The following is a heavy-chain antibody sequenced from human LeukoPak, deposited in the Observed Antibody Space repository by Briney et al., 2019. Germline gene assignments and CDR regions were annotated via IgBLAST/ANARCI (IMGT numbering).Heavy chain of an antibody. V-gene: IGHV4-38-2*02. D-gene: IGHD6-19*01. CDR1: GYSISSGYY. Sequence: SETLSLTCTVSGYSISSGYYWGWIRQPPGKGLEWIGSIYHSGSTYYNPSLKSRVTISVDTSKNQFSLKLSSVTAADTAVYYCAGGASAAGTLSYYYYMDVWGKGTTVTVSS. CDR3: AGGASAAGTLSYYYYMDV. CDR2: IYHSGST. J-gene: IGHJ6*03.